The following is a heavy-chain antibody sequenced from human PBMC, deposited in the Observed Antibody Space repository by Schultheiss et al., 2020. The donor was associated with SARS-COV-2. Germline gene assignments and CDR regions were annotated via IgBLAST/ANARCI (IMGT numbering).Heavy chain of an antibody. CDR1: GFTFDDYA. CDR3: AKDLVFDLVGTFDY. D-gene: IGHD2-21*02. CDR2: ISSSSSYI. V-gene: IGHV3-21*01. J-gene: IGHJ4*02. Sequence: GGSLRLSCAASGFTFDDYAMHWVRQAPGKGLEWVSSISSSSSYIYYADSVKGRFTISRDNSKNTLYLQMNSLRAEDTAVYYCAKDLVFDLVGTFDYWGQGTLVTVSS.